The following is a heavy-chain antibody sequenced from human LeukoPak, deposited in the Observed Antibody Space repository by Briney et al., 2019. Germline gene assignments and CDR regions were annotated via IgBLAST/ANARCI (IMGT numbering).Heavy chain of an antibody. V-gene: IGHV4-59*01. D-gene: IGHD3-3*01. J-gene: IGHJ3*02. CDR1: GGSISSYY. CDR3: ARAGGVYSDAFDI. CDR2: IYYSRST. Sequence: SETLSLTCTVSGGSISSYYWSWIRQPPGEGLEWIGYIYYSRSTNYTPSLKGRVTISVDTSKNQFYLKLSSVTAADTAVYYCARAGGVYSDAFDIWGQGTMVTVSS.